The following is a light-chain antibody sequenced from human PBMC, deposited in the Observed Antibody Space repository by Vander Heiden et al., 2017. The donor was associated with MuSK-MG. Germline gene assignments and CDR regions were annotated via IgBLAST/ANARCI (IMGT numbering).Light chain of an antibody. Sequence: QSVLTPPPSASGTPGQRVAISCSGSSSNIGSNYVYWYQQLPGTAPKLLIYANNQRPAGVPGRFSGSTSGTSASLAISGLRSEDEADYYCAAWDDTRSGVVFGGGTKLTVL. J-gene: IGLJ2*01. V-gene: IGLV1-47*02. CDR2: ANN. CDR3: AAWDDTRSGVV. CDR1: SSNIGSNY.